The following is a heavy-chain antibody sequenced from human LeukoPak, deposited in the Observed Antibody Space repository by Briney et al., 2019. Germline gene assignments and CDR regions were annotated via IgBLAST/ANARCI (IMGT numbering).Heavy chain of an antibody. Sequence: QTGGSLRLSCAASGFTFSSYGMHWVRQAPGKRLEWVAFIRYDGSNKYYADSVKGRFTISRDNSKNTLYLQMNSLRAEDTAVYYCAKDLSDILTGYFDYWGQGTLVTVSS. CDR1: GFTFSSYG. D-gene: IGHD3-9*01. CDR3: AKDLSDILTGYFDY. J-gene: IGHJ4*02. CDR2: IRYDGSNK. V-gene: IGHV3-30*02.